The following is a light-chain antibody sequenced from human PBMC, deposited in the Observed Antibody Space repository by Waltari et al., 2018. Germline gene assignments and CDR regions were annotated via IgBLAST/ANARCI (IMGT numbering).Light chain of an antibody. CDR3: QESYSLSWT. CDR2: AAS. Sequence: DIQMTQSPSSLSASVGDRVTITCRASQSISNHLNWYHQKPGKAPKLLIYAASSLQSGVPSRFRGSSSGTDFPLTISSLQLEDAATYYCQESYSLSWTFGQGTKVEIK. J-gene: IGKJ1*01. V-gene: IGKV1-39*01. CDR1: QSISNH.